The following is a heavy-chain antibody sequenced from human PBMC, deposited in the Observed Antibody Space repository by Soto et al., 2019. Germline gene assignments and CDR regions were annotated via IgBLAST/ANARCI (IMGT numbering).Heavy chain of an antibody. Sequence: EVQLVESGGGLVQPGRSLRLSCATSGFPFSSYEFNWVRQAPGKGLEWISYIGTSSTNIYYTDSVKGRFTVSRDNAKNSLYLQMNSLRAEDTAIYYCAREELNFGGDCFAFWGQGALVTVSS. J-gene: IGHJ4*02. CDR2: IGTSSTNI. D-gene: IGHD2-21*01. V-gene: IGHV3-48*03. CDR3: AREELNFGGDCFAF. CDR1: GFPFSSYE.